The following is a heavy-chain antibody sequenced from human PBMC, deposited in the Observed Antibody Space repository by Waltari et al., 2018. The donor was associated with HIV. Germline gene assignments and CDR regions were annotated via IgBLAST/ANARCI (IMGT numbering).Heavy chain of an antibody. CDR1: GFNFRDYA. V-gene: IGHV3-23*01. D-gene: IGHD3-10*01. J-gene: IGHJ4*01. CDR3: ARDQASYYDSSAYAH. Sequence: EVQVLESGGGLVQRGGPLRLSCKTSGFNFRDYAMGWVGPAPGKGLEGVSSIGGSGGRISYGDFAKGRFIISKNNSNNALYLRMRSLRAEDTARYYCARDQASYYDSSAYAHWGHGTLVTVSS. CDR2: IGGSGGRI.